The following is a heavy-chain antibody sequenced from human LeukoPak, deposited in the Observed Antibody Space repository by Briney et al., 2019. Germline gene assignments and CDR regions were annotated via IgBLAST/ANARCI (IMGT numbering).Heavy chain of an antibody. V-gene: IGHV3-74*01. CDR2: ISGDGSTT. Sequence: GGSLRLSCATSGFAFSSYWMLWVRQVPGKGLVWVSRISGDGSTTTYADSVKGRFTIYRDNTNNILYLRMNSLRAEDTAIYYCARSQFDYWGQGILVTVTS. CDR3: ARSQFDY. CDR1: GFAFSSYW. J-gene: IGHJ4*02.